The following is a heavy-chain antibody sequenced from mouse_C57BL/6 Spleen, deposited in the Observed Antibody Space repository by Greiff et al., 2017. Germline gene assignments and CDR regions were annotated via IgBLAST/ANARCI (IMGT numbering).Heavy chain of an antibody. J-gene: IGHJ1*03. D-gene: IGHD2-5*01. Sequence: VQLQQSGAELVRPGASVKLSCTASGFNIKDDYMHWVKQRPEQGLEWIGWIDPENGDTEYASKIQGKATITADTSSNTAYLQLSSLTSEDTAVYYCTPYSNYGYFDGWGTGTTVTVSS. CDR2: IDPENGDT. CDR1: GFNIKDDY. CDR3: TPYSNYGYFDG. V-gene: IGHV14-4*01.